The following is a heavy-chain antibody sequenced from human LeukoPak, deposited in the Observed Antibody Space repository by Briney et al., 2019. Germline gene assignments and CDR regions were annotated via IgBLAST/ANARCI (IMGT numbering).Heavy chain of an antibody. CDR2: ISYDGSNK. Sequence: GGSLRLSCAASGFTFSSYAMSWVRQAPGKGLEWVTVISYDGSNKYYADSVKGRFTISRDDSKNTLYLQMNSLRTEDTAVYYCARDFRRSSSFDYWGQGTLVTVSS. CDR3: ARDFRRSSSFDY. J-gene: IGHJ4*02. CDR1: GFTFSSYA. V-gene: IGHV3-30-3*01. D-gene: IGHD6-6*01.